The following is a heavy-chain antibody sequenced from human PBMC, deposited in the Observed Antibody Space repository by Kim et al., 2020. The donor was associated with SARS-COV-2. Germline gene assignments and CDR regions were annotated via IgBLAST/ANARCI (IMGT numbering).Heavy chain of an antibody. J-gene: IGHJ4*02. CDR2: ISGYNGNR. CDR1: GYSFASFG. D-gene: IGHD6-6*01. V-gene: IGHV1-18*01. Sequence: ASVKVSCKTSGYSFASFGINWVRQAPGKGVDWMGWISGYNGNRVYAQPFQVRLTLTTDRSMNTAYMELRSLRSVDTPTHYFVRDETAFVRASGYWVQGT. CDR3: VRDETAFVRASGY.